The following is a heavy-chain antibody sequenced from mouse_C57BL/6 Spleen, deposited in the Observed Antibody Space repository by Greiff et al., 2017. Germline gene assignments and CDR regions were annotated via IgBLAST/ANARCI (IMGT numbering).Heavy chain of an antibody. D-gene: IGHD2-3*01. Sequence: QVQLQQPGAELVRPGSSVKLSCKASGYTFTSYWMAWVKQRPGQGLEWIGNIYPSDSETHYNQKFKDKATLTVDKSSSTAYMQLSSLTSEDSAVYYCARGRDGYSLAYWGQGTLVTVSA. V-gene: IGHV1-61*01. J-gene: IGHJ3*01. CDR2: IYPSDSET. CDR1: GYTFTSYW. CDR3: ARGRDGYSLAY.